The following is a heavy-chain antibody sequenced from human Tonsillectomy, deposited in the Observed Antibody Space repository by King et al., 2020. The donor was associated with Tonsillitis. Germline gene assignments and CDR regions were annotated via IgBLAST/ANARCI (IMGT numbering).Heavy chain of an antibody. D-gene: IGHD3-22*01. Sequence: QVQLVESGGGVVQPGRPLRLSCAASGFTFGDYGMHWVRQAPGKGLEWVAVIRYDGSGKKYADSVKGRFTISRDNSKNTLYLEMNSLRADDLAVYYCARERLYSSEWGIDNWGQGTLVTVSS. J-gene: IGHJ4*02. CDR3: ARERLYSSEWGIDN. V-gene: IGHV3-33*01. CDR2: IRYDGSGK. CDR1: GFTFGDYG.